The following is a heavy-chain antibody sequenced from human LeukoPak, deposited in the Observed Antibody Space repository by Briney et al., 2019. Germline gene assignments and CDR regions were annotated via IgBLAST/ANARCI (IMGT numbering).Heavy chain of an antibody. CDR2: IYYSVST. J-gene: IGHJ4*02. Sequence: SETLSLTCTVSGGSISSYYWSWIRQPPGKGLEWSGYIYYSVSTNYNPPLQSRVTLSVATSKNRFSLKLSSMTAADTAVLYCAGGGYNYGFDNFDFWGQGTLVTVSS. D-gene: IGHD5-18*01. CDR3: AGGGYNYGFDNFDF. V-gene: IGHV4-59*01. CDR1: GGSISSYY.